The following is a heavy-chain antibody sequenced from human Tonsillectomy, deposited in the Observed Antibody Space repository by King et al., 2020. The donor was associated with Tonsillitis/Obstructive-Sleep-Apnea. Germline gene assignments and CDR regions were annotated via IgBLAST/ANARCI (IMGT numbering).Heavy chain of an antibody. Sequence: VQLVESGGGLVKPGGSLRLSCAASGFTFSDYYMTWIRQAPGKGMEWVSYISSGPTYTNYSDSVKGRFTVSRDNARNSLYLQMNSLRAGDTAVYYCATVIAAAGPPPWGQGILVTVSS. J-gene: IGHJ5*02. CDR3: ATVIAAAGPPP. V-gene: IGHV3-11*05. CDR2: ISSGPTYT. CDR1: GFTFSDYY. D-gene: IGHD6-13*01.